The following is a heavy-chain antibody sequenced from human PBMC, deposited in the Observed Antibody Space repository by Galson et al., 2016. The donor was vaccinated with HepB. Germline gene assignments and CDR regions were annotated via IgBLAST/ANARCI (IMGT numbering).Heavy chain of an antibody. J-gene: IGHJ4*02. Sequence: SLRLSCAVSGFSFSSHWLSWVRQAPGKGLEWVGNIKEDGDETFYVDSVKGRFTISRDNAKNTLYPQINSLRAADTAVYYCAKGPPNLAYWGQGTLVTVSS. CDR2: IKEDGDET. D-gene: IGHD2-21*01. CDR3: AKGPPNLAY. V-gene: IGHV3-7*03. CDR1: GFSFSSHW.